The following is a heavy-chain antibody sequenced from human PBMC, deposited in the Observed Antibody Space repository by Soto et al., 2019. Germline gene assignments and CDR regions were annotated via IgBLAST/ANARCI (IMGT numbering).Heavy chain of an antibody. CDR1: GGTFSSYT. CDR2: IIPILGIA. D-gene: IGHD2-2*01. Sequence: ASVKVSCKASGGTFSSYTISWVRQAPGQGLEWMGRIIPILGIANYAQKFQGRVTITADKSTSTAYMELSSLRSEDTAVYYCARGGNIVVVPAAKDYWGQGTLVTVSS. CDR3: ARGGNIVVVPAAKDY. J-gene: IGHJ4*02. V-gene: IGHV1-69*02.